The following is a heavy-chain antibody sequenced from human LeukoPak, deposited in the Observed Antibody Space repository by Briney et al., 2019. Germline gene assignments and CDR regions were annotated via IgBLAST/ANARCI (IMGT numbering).Heavy chain of an antibody. CDR2: THYSGNT. D-gene: IGHD4-17*01. V-gene: IGHV4-59*08. Sequence: PSETLSLTCTFSGGSISSYYWSWIRQPPGKGLEWIGYTHYSGNTKYNPSLNSRVIFSVDTSKNQFSFKLSSVTAADTALYYCARLMTTANALDIWGHGTMVTVSS. CDR3: ARLMTTANALDI. CDR1: GGSISSYY. J-gene: IGHJ3*02.